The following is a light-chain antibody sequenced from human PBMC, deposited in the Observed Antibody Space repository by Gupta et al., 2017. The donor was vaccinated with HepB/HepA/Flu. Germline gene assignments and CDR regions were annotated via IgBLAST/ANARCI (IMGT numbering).Light chain of an antibody. CDR1: QTISSW. CDR2: KAS. V-gene: IGKV1-5*03. CDR3: QQYNHYSSLT. Sequence: DIQMTQSPSTLSASVGDRVTITCRASQTISSWLAWYQQKPGKAPKLLISKASSLESGVPSRFSGSGSGTEFTLTISSLQPEDFATYYCQQYNHYSSLTFGGGTKVENK. J-gene: IGKJ4*01.